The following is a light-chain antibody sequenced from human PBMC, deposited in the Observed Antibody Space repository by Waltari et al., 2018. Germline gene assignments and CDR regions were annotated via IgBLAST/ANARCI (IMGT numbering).Light chain of an antibody. CDR1: KNNRSY. V-gene: IGKV1-39*01. J-gene: IGKJ2*03. CDR3: QASYTTPYS. CDR2: AAS. Sequence: DLQMTQSPSSLSASVGDRVTISGQASKNNRSYLSWYQPNPGIAPKLLIYAASTLQSGVPSRFSGSGSGTNFTLTITSLQAEDFATYFCQASYTTPYSFGQGTKVEIK.